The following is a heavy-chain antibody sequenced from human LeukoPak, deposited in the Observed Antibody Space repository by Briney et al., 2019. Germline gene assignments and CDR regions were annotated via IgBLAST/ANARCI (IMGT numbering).Heavy chain of an antibody. CDR2: FDPEDGET. J-gene: IGHJ4*02. CDR1: GYTLTELS. D-gene: IGHD2-2*01. V-gene: IGHV1-24*01. Sequence: GASVKVSCKVSGYTLTELSMHWVRQAPGKGLEWMGGFDPEDGETIYAQKFQGRVTMTEDTSTDTAYMELSSLRSEDTAVYYCATALWVVPAAAYYFDYWGQGTLVTVSS. CDR3: ATALWVVPAAAYYFDY.